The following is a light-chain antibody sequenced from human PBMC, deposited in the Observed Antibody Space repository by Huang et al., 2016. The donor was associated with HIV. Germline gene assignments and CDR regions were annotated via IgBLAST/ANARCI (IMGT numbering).Light chain of an antibody. J-gene: IGKJ2*01. CDR2: WAS. CDR3: QQYYTTPYT. Sequence: DIIMTQSPASLGVSLGERATINCKCSQSVLSTSNNKNYLTWYQQKPGQPPKLLIYWASTRESGVPDRFSGSGSGTDFTLTISSLQAEDVAVYYCQQYYTTPYTFGQGTKLEIK. V-gene: IGKV4-1*01. CDR1: QSVLSTSNNKNY.